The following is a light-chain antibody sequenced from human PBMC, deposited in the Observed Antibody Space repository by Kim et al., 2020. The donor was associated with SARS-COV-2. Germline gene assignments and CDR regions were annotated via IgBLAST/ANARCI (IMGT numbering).Light chain of an antibody. CDR1: KLGDKY. J-gene: IGLJ2*01. CDR3: QAWDSSIYVV. Sequence: SPGQTASITCSGDKLGDKYACWYQQKPGQSPVLVIYQDSKRPSGIPERFSGSNSGNTATLTISGTQAMDEADYYCQAWDSSIYVVFGGGTKLTVL. V-gene: IGLV3-1*01. CDR2: QDS.